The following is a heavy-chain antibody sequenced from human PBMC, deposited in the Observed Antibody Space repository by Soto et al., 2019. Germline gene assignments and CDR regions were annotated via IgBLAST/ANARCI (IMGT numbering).Heavy chain of an antibody. V-gene: IGHV1-46*01. CDR3: ARDYYDSSGYIIYYYYGMDV. D-gene: IGHD3-22*01. CDR1: GYTFTSYY. J-gene: IGHJ6*02. Sequence: GASVKVSCKASGYTFTSYYMHWVRQAPGQGLEWMGIINPSGGSTSYAQKFQGRVTMTRDTSTSTVYMELSSLRSEDTAVYYCARDYYDSSGYIIYYYYGMDVWGQGTTVTVS. CDR2: INPSGGST.